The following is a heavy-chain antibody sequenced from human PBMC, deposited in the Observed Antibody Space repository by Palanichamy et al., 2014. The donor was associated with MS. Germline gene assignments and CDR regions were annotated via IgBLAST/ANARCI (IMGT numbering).Heavy chain of an antibody. D-gene: IGHD6-19*01. CDR1: GFTFSSYS. V-gene: IGHV3-21*01. Sequence: EVQLVESGEGLVKPGGSLRLSCAASGFTFSSYSMNWVRQAPGKGLEWVSSISSSSSYIYYADSVKGRFTISRDNAKNSLYLQMDSLRAEDTAVYYCARDRRVAGTGRHDAFDIWGQGTMVTVSS. J-gene: IGHJ3*02. CDR3: ARDRRVAGTGRHDAFDI. CDR2: ISSSSSYI.